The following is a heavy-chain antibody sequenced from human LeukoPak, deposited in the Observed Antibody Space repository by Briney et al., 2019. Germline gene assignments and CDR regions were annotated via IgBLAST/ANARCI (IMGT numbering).Heavy chain of an antibody. J-gene: IGHJ3*02. CDR2: IYNSGST. CDR1: GASLSNVDFY. V-gene: IGHV4-30-4*08. Sequence: SETLSLTCSVSGASLSNVDFYWTWIRQAPGKGLEWIGYIYNSGSTHFNPSLKSRATISDDTSRNQFSLRLSSVTAADTAVYYCARIPYDSSGYYGLGAIWGQGTMVTVSS. CDR3: ARIPYDSSGYYGLGAI. D-gene: IGHD3-22*01.